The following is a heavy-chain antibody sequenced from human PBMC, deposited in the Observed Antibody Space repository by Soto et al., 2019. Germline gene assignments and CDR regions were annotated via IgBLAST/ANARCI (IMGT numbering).Heavy chain of an antibody. V-gene: IGHV4-31*03. CDR2: IYHSGRP. CDR1: GGSISSGGYY. CDR3: ARVLWVGVPYYFDY. Sequence: QVQLQESGPGLVKPSQTLSLTCTVSGGSISSGGYYWSWIRQHPGKGLEWIGYIYHSGRPSYTPSLKIRVTISVDTSKNQFSLKLSSVTAADTAVYYCARVLWVGVPYYFDYWGKGTLFTVSA. J-gene: IGHJ4*02. D-gene: IGHD2-21*01.